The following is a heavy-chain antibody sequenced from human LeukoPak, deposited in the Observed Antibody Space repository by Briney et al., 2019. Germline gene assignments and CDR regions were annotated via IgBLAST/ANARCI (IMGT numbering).Heavy chain of an antibody. J-gene: IGHJ6*02. CDR1: GGAISGYY. Sequence: PSETLSLTCTVSGGAISGYYWSWIRQPPGKGLEWIGYIYYSGSTNYNPSLKSRVNISVDTSKNQFSLKLSSVTAADTAVYYCARQDNYYYGMDVWGQGTTVTVSS. CDR3: ARQDNYYYGMDV. CDR2: IYYSGST. V-gene: IGHV4-59*08.